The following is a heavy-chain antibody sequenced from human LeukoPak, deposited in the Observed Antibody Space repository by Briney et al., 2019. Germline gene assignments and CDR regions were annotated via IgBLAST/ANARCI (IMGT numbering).Heavy chain of an antibody. CDR3: AKDLGVVVPAAIDYFDY. D-gene: IGHD2-2*01. J-gene: IGHJ4*02. CDR1: GFTFSSYG. Sequence: GGSLGLSCAASGFTFSSYGMSWVRQAPGKGLEWVSAISGSGGSTYYADSVKGRFTISRDNSKNTLYLQMNSLRAEDTAVYYCAKDLGVVVPAAIDYFDYWGQGTLVTVSS. V-gene: IGHV3-23*01. CDR2: ISGSGGST.